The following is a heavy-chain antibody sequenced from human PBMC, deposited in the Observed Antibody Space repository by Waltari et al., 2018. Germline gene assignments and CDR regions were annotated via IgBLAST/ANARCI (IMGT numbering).Heavy chain of an antibody. CDR3: ARVSRRTYRSPVPGRHYYYGMDV. J-gene: IGHJ6*02. CDR2: ISSDASDT. Sequence: EEQLVESGGGLVHPGDALRLSCEASGFNFSSYWLHRVRHAPGQGPLWVSRISSDASDTTYADSVKGRFTISRDNAKNTLYLQMNRLRAEDTAVYFCARVSRRTYRSPVPGRHYYYGMDVWGQGTTVTVSS. V-gene: IGHV3-74*03. CDR1: GFNFSSYW. D-gene: IGHD1-1*01.